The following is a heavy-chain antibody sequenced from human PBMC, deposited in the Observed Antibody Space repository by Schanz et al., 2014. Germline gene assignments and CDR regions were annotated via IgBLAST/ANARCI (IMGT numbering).Heavy chain of an antibody. J-gene: IGHJ4*02. D-gene: IGHD3-10*01. Sequence: EVQLSESGGGLVQPGGSLRLSCATSGFSFSSYAINWVRQAPGKGLEWVSAISGSGGSTYYANSVKGRFGISRDNSENTLYLQMSSLRVEDTAVYYCAKDPRGDKNDRAYYFDYWGQGTLVSVSS. CDR3: AKDPRGDKNDRAYYFDY. V-gene: IGHV3-23*01. CDR1: GFSFSSYA. CDR2: ISGSGGST.